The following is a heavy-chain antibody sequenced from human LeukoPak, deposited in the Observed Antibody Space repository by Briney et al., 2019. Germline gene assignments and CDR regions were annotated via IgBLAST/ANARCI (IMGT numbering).Heavy chain of an antibody. Sequence: GESLKISCKGSGYSFTSYWIGWVRQMPGKGLEWMGIIYPGDSDTRYSPSFQAQVTISADKSISTPYLQWSSLKASDTAMYYCARGPGGTMVRGVHNWFDPWGQGTLVIVSS. CDR3: ARGPGGTMVRGVHNWFDP. V-gene: IGHV5-51*01. D-gene: IGHD3-10*01. CDR2: IYPGDSDT. J-gene: IGHJ5*02. CDR1: GYSFTSYW.